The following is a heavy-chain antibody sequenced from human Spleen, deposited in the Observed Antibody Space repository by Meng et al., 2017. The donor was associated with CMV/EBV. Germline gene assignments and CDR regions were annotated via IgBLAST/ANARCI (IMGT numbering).Heavy chain of an antibody. D-gene: IGHD2-15*01. J-gene: IGHJ5*02. CDR3: AREGDIVVEPGDEDWFDP. CDR1: TFIDYY. Sequence: TFIDYYIHWVRPAPGQGLEWMGWVNPHSGGTTYAQKFQGRVTMTRDTSISTAYMELRRLRSDDTALYYCAREGDIVVEPGDEDWFDPWGQGTLVTVSS. V-gene: IGHV1-2*02. CDR2: VNPHSGGT.